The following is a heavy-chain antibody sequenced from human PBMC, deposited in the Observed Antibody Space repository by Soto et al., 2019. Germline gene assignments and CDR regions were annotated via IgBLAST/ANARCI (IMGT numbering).Heavy chain of an antibody. D-gene: IGHD2-8*01. CDR2: IHYSGTT. Sequence: SDTLSLTCTVSVTSISSYYWSWIRQPPGKGLEWIANIHYSGTTNYNPSLASRVTLSVDTSKNQFSLKMTSVTAADRAMYFCARYNSYAIDYWGRGTLVTV. J-gene: IGHJ4*02. V-gene: IGHV4-59*01. CDR1: VTSISSYY. CDR3: ARYNSYAIDY.